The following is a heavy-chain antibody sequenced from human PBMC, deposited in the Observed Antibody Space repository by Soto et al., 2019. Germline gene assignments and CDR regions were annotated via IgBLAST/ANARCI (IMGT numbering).Heavy chain of an antibody. CDR2: ISGSGGTT. J-gene: IGHJ4*02. CDR1: GFTFSNYA. V-gene: IGHV3-23*01. D-gene: IGHD2-2*01. Sequence: GGSLRLSCAASGFTFSNYAMTWVRQAPGKGLEWVSFISGSGGTTYYADSVKGRFTISRDNSKNTLYLQMNSLRAEDTAVYYCAKGRGYCSSTSCYVGSDYWGQGTLVTVSS. CDR3: AKGRGYCSSTSCYVGSDY.